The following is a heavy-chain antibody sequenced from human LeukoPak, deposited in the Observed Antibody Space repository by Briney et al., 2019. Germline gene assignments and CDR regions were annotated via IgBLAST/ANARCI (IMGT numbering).Heavy chain of an antibody. J-gene: IGHJ4*02. CDR1: GGSISSSSYH. D-gene: IGHD6-13*01. CDR3: ARHVGSSWYQWIDY. V-gene: IGHV4-39*01. Sequence: SETLSLTFTVSGGSISSSSYHWGWIRQPPGTALEWIGSIYYSWSTYYNPSLKSRVTISVDTSKNQFSLKLRSVTAADTAVYYCARHVGSSWYQWIDYWGQGTLVTVSS. CDR2: IYYSWST.